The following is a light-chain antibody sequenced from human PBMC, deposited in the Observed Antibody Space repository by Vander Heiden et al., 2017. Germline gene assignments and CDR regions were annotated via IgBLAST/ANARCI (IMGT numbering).Light chain of an antibody. J-gene: IGKJ1*01. CDR1: PSVSRSY. Sequence: EILLTHSTGTLSLSPGERATLSCPASPSVSRSYLAWYQQKPGQAPRLLIYGASSRATGIPDRFSGSGSGTEFTLTISRLEPEDFAVYYCQQYGSSRWTFGQGTKVEIK. CDR3: QQYGSSRWT. CDR2: GAS. V-gene: IGKV3-20*01.